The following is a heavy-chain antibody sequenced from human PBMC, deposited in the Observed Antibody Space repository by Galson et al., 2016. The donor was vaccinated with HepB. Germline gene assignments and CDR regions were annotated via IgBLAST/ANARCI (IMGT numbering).Heavy chain of an antibody. CDR3: ARGGPWSGSSLPDY. CDR1: GFAFGGYD. Sequence: SLRLSCAASGFAFGGYDMHWVRQATGKGLEWVSAIGIGGDTYYAGSVKGRFTISRENAKSSLFLQMNSLRAGDMAVYYCARGGPWSGSSLPDYWGQGTLVTVSS. CDR2: IGIGGDT. V-gene: IGHV3-13*04. D-gene: IGHD1-26*01. J-gene: IGHJ4*02.